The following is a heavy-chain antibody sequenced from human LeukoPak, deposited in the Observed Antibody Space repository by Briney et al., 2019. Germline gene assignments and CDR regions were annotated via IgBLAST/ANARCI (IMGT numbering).Heavy chain of an antibody. J-gene: IGHJ6*02. CDR2: ISSSSSYI. Sequence: PGGSLRLSCAASGFTFSSYSMNWVRQAPGKGLEWVSSISSSSSYIYYADSVKGRFTISRDNSKNTLYLQMNSLRAEDTAVYYCAKAPYYGSGSYTYLYYYYGMDVWGQGTTVTVFS. D-gene: IGHD3-10*01. CDR1: GFTFSSYS. V-gene: IGHV3-21*04. CDR3: AKAPYYGSGSYTYLYYYYGMDV.